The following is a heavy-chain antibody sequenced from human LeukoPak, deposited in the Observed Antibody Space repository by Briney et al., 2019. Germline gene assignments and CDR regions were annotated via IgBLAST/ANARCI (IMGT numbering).Heavy chain of an antibody. D-gene: IGHD6-6*01. CDR2: IHHSGST. Sequence: SGTLSLTCAVSGDSISSNYWWTWVRPPPGKGLEWIGEIHHSGSTNYSPSLKSRVTISVDTSKNQFSLKLRSVTAADTAVYYCARPTARLGWFDPWGQGTLVTVSS. V-gene: IGHV4-4*02. CDR3: ARPTARLGWFDP. J-gene: IGHJ5*02. CDR1: GDSISSNYW.